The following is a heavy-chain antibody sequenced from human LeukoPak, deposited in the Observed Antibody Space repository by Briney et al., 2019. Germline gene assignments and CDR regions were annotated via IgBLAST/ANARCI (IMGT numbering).Heavy chain of an antibody. J-gene: IGHJ4*02. D-gene: IGHD6-19*01. CDR1: GGSISPYY. CDR3: ARHAVYAGSGWAFDY. Sequence: SETLSLTCTVSGGSISPYYWSWTRQPPGKGLEWIGYIYYTGSGSTSHNPSLKSRVTISVDTSKNQFSLNLNSVTAADTAVYYCARHAVYAGSGWAFDYWGQGTLVTVSS. V-gene: IGHV4-59*08. CDR2: IYYTGSGST.